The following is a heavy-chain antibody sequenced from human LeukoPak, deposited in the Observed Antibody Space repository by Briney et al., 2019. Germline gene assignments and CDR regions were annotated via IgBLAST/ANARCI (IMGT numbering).Heavy chain of an antibody. CDR1: GDSVSSNSAT. V-gene: IGHV6-1*01. CDR3: ARVSSPWSPRDAFDI. Sequence: SQTLSLTCAISGDSVSSNSATWNWIRQSPSRGLEWLGRTYNKSKWYNDYAVSVKSRITINSDTSKNQFSLQLNSVTPEDTAVYYCARVSSPWSPRDAFDIWGQGTMVTVSS. J-gene: IGHJ3*02. CDR2: TYNKSKWYN. D-gene: IGHD1-26*01.